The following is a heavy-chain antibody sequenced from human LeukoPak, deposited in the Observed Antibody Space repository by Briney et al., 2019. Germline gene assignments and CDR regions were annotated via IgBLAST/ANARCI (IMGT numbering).Heavy chain of an antibody. CDR2: LNSNGAVT. Sequence: GGSLRLSCAASGFTFSSYSMNWVRRAPGKGPEWVSGLNSNGAVTYYVDSVKGRFTISRDNSRNTLYLQMNNLRAEDTAIYHCAQDLNWGSGYWGQGTLVTVSS. CDR3: AQDLNWGSGY. J-gene: IGHJ4*02. D-gene: IGHD7-27*01. V-gene: IGHV3-23*01. CDR1: GFTFSSYS.